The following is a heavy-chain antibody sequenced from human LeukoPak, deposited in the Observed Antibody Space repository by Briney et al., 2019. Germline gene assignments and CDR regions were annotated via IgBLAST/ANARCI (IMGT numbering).Heavy chain of an antibody. CDR2: INHSGST. V-gene: IGHV4-34*01. Sequence: PSETLSLTCAVYGGSFSGYYWSWIRQPPGKGLEWIGEINHSGSTNYNPSLKSRVTISVDTSKNQCSLKLSSVTAADTAVYYCARGLSTPRYYYDSSGYYRTYYYYYMDVWGKGTTVTVSS. D-gene: IGHD3-22*01. CDR3: ARGLSTPRYYYDSSGYYRTYYYYYMDV. CDR1: GGSFSGYY. J-gene: IGHJ6*03.